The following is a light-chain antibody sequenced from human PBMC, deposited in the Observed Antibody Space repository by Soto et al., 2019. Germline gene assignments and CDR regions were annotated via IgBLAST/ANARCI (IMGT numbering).Light chain of an antibody. V-gene: IGKV3-20*01. CDR3: LQYGSSPVT. Sequence: EIVLTQSPGTLSLSPGERATLSCRDSQSLSSSYLAWYQQKPGQAPRLLIYGASSRATGIPDRFSGSGSGTDFTLTISRLEPEDFAVYYCLQYGSSPVTFGQGTKLEIK. CDR1: QSLSSSY. J-gene: IGKJ2*01. CDR2: GAS.